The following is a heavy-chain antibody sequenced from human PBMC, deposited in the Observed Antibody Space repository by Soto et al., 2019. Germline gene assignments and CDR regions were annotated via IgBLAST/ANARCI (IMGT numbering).Heavy chain of an antibody. CDR2: INPKSGGT. Sequence: QVQLVQSGAEVKKPGASVKVSCKASGYTFIAYYMHWVRQAPGQGPEWMGWINPKSGGTKYAQKFQGLVTMTRDTPINTVYMELSRLRSDDTAVYYCARGHHNDSAWGTLSRKFDPWGQGTLVTVSA. D-gene: IGHD3-16*01. CDR3: ARGHHNDSAWGTLSRKFDP. V-gene: IGHV1-2*04. CDR1: GYTFIAYY. J-gene: IGHJ5*02.